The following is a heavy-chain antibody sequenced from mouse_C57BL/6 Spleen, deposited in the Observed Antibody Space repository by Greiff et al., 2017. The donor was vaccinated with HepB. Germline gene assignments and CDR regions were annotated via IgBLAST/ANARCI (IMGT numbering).Heavy chain of an antibody. V-gene: IGHV5-9-1*02. CDR3: TRGTPYAWFAY. Sequence: EVKLVESGEGLVKPGGFLKLSCAASGFTFSSYAMSWVRQTPEKRLEWVAYISSGGDYIYYADTVKGRFTISRDNARNTLYLQMSSLKSEDTAMYYCTRGTPYAWFAYWGQGTLVTVSA. D-gene: IGHD2-12*01. CDR2: ISSGGDYI. CDR1: GFTFSSYA. J-gene: IGHJ3*01.